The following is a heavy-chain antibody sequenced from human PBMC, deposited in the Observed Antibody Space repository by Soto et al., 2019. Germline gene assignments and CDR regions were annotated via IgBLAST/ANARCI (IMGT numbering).Heavy chain of an antibody. CDR2: IYYSGST. D-gene: IGHD3-22*01. V-gene: IGHV4-4*02. Sequence: SETLSLTCAVSGGSISSSNWWSWVRQPPGKGLEWIGEIYYSGSTYYNPSLKSRVTISVDTSKNQLSLKLSSVTAADTAVYYCAREAYYYDSSGYWDAAFDIWGQGTMVTV. CDR3: AREAYYYDSSGYWDAAFDI. J-gene: IGHJ3*02. CDR1: GGSISSSNW.